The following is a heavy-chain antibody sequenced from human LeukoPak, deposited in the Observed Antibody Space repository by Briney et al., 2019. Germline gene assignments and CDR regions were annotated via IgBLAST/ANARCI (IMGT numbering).Heavy chain of an antibody. V-gene: IGHV3-48*03. CDR2: ITNNGTTI. CDR1: GFTFSSYA. J-gene: IGHJ3*02. Sequence: PGGSLRLSCAASGFTFSSYAMNWVRQAPGKGLEWVSYITNNGTTIYYADSVKGRFTISRDNAENSLYLQMNSLRAEDTAVYYCARFHGHGAFDIWGQGTMVTVSS. CDR3: ARFHGHGAFDI.